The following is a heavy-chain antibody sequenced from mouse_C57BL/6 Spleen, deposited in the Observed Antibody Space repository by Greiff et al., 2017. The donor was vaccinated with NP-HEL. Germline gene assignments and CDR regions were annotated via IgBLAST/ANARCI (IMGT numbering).Heavy chain of an antibody. CDR1: GYSITSGYY. J-gene: IGHJ3*01. V-gene: IGHV3-6*01. Sequence: EVQLVESGPGLVKPSQSLSLTCSVTGYSITSGYYWNWIRQFPGNKLEWMGYISYDGSNNYNPSLKNRISITRDTSKNQFFLKLNSVTTEDTATYYCARDGTGTPFAYWGQGTLVTVSA. D-gene: IGHD4-1*01. CDR3: ARDGTGTPFAY. CDR2: ISYDGSN.